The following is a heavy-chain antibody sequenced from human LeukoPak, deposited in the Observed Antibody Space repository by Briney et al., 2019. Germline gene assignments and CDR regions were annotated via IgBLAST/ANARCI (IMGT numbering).Heavy chain of an antibody. Sequence: ASVKVSCKASGYTFTSYAMHWVRQAPGQRLEWMGWINAGNGNTNYSQKFQGRVTITRDTSASTAYMELSSLRSEDTAVYYCAREKGGSSSWYYYYGMDVWGKGTTVTVSS. J-gene: IGHJ6*04. CDR1: GYTFTSYA. CDR2: INAGNGNT. V-gene: IGHV1-3*01. CDR3: AREKGGSSSWYYYYGMDV. D-gene: IGHD6-13*01.